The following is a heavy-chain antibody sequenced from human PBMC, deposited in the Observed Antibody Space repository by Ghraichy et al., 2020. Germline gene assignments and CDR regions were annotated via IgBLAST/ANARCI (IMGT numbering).Heavy chain of an antibody. D-gene: IGHD1-14*01. CDR3: AKVHRGNYYYYMDV. Sequence: GGSLRLSCAASGFTFSSYAMSWVRQAPGKGLEWVSAISGSGGSTYYADSVKGRFTISRDNSKNTLYLQMNSLRAEDTAVYYCAKVHRGNYYYYMDVWGKGTTVTVSS. J-gene: IGHJ6*03. CDR1: GFTFSSYA. CDR2: ISGSGGST. V-gene: IGHV3-23*01.